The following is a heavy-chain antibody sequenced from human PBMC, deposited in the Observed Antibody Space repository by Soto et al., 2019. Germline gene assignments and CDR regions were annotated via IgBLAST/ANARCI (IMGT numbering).Heavy chain of an antibody. CDR1: GFTFDDYA. Sequence: GGSLRLSCAASGFTFDDYAMHWVRQAPGKGLEWVSLISGDGGSTYYADSVKGRFTISRDNSKNSLYLQMKSLRTEDTALYYCAKNVVTLYYYYYGMDVWGQGTTVTVSS. J-gene: IGHJ6*02. CDR3: AKNVVTLYYYYYGMDV. V-gene: IGHV3-43*02. D-gene: IGHD1-1*01. CDR2: ISGDGGST.